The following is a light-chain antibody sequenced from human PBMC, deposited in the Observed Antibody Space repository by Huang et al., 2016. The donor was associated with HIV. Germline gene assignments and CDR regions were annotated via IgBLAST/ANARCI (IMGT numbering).Light chain of an antibody. CDR2: SAS. CDR1: QDITTY. Sequence: IQLTQSPSSLSAFVGDRVTITCQASQDITTYLAWYQQKPGKAPNLLIYSASTLQTGVPSRFSGSGSGTNFTLTVSSLQPEDFGTYYCQQVNSYPLTFGGGTKVEIK. CDR3: QQVNSYPLT. V-gene: IGKV1-9*01. J-gene: IGKJ4*01.